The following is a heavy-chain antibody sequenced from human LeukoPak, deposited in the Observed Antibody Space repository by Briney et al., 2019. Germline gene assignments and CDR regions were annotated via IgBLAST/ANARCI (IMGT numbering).Heavy chain of an antibody. CDR1: GGSISSYY. Sequence: SETLSLTCTVSGGSISSYYWSWIRQPAGKGLEWIGRIYSSGSTDYNPSLKSRVTMSVDTSKNQFSLKLSSVTAADTAVYYCARESPYDFWSGLDYWGQGTLATDSS. CDR3: ARESPYDFWSGLDY. D-gene: IGHD3-3*01. J-gene: IGHJ4*02. V-gene: IGHV4-4*07. CDR2: IYSSGST.